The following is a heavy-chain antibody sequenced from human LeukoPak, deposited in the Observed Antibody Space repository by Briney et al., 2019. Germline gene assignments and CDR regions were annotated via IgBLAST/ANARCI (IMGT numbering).Heavy chain of an antibody. CDR3: ARGLDFSRGYSFDS. CDR2: VYYSGST. J-gene: IGHJ4*02. D-gene: IGHD3-3*01. V-gene: IGHV4-59*01. Sequence: SETLSLTCTVSGGSISTYYWSWIRQPPGKGLEWIGYVYYSGSTDYNPSLKSRVTISVDTSKNQFSLKLSSVTAADTAVYYCARGLDFSRGYSFDSWGQGTLVTVSS. CDR1: GGSISTYY.